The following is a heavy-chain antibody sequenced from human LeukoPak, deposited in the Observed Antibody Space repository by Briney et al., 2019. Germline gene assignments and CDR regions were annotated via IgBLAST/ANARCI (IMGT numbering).Heavy chain of an antibody. CDR2: ISAYNGNT. CDR3: ARDPSYDSSGYPNWFDP. V-gene: IGHV1-18*01. J-gene: IGHJ5*02. CDR1: GYTFTSYG. Sequence: ASVKVSCKASGYTFTSYGITWLGLALGQGLDGRGWISAYNGNTNYAQMFQGRVTMTTDTSTNTAYMELRSLRADDTAMYYCARDPSYDSSGYPNWFDPWGQGTLVTVSS. D-gene: IGHD3-22*01.